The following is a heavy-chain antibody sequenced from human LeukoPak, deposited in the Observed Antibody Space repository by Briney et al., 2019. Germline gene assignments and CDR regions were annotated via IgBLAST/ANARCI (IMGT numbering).Heavy chain of an antibody. CDR2: INGDGSST. CDR1: GFTFSSHW. Sequence: LTGGSLRLSCAASGFTFSSHWMHWVRHAPGQGLVWVSRINGDGSSTNYADSVKGRFTISRDNSKNTLYLQMNSLRAEDTAVYYCAKDHSYGSGSLPLPDYWGQGTLVTVSS. V-gene: IGHV3-74*01. CDR3: AKDHSYGSGSLPLPDY. D-gene: IGHD3-10*01. J-gene: IGHJ4*02.